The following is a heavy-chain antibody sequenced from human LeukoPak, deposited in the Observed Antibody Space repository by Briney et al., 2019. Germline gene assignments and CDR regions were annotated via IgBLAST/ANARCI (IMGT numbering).Heavy chain of an antibody. Sequence: SETPSLTCTVSGGSISSGAYYWSWIRQHPGKGLEWIGYIYYSGSTDYNPSLKSRVTISVDTSKNQFSLKLSSVTAADTAVYYCASGARRSSAGYYYYGMDVWGQGTTVTVSS. V-gene: IGHV4-31*03. CDR1: GGSISSGAYY. J-gene: IGHJ6*02. D-gene: IGHD6-13*01. CDR2: IYYSGST. CDR3: ASGARRSSAGYYYYGMDV.